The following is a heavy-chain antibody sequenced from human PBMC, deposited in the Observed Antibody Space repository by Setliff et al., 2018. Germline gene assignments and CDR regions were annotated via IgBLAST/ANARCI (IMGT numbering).Heavy chain of an antibody. D-gene: IGHD6-6*01. CDR2: INHSGSS. V-gene: IGHV4-34*08. CDR1: GGTFSDYF. CDR3: ARGRNVAARLLDS. J-gene: IGHJ4*02. Sequence: SETLSLTCGASGGTFSDYFWTWIRQSPGKGLGWIGEINHSGSSNYNPXXKSRVTISIDTSNNQFSLKVTSVTAADTGIYYCARGRNVAARLLDSWGQGARVTVSS.